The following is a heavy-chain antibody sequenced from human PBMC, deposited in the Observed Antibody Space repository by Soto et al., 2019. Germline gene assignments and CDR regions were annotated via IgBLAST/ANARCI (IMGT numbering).Heavy chain of an antibody. CDR1: GFNFRTYG. CDR3: ARGTDYADLGNAEYFHP. D-gene: IGHD4-17*01. Sequence: QVQLVESGGGVVQPGRSLRLSCAASGFNFRTYGIHWVRQAPGKGLEWVALISKDGSHSYYAHSVKSRFTTSRDNSQNKAFLQVNSLRADDTAVYFCARGTDYADLGNAEYFHPWGQGTLVTVSS. CDR2: ISKDGSHS. V-gene: IGHV3-30*03. J-gene: IGHJ1*01.